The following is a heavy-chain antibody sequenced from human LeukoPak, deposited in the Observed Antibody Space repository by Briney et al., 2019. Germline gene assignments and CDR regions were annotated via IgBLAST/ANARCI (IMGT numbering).Heavy chain of an antibody. CDR3: ARETSQKGAHYMDV. CDR2: IYYSGST. J-gene: IGHJ6*03. V-gene: IGHV4-59*01. D-gene: IGHD3-16*01. CDR1: GGSISSYY. Sequence: SETLSLTCTVSGGSISSYYWGWIRQPPGKGLEWIGYIYYSGSTNYNPSLKSRVTISVDTSKNQFSLKLTSVTAADTAVYYCARETSQKGAHYMDVWGKGTTVTISS.